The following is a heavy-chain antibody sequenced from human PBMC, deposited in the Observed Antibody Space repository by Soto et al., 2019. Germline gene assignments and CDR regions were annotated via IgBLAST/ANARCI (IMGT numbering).Heavy chain of an antibody. CDR1: GGSVTNSSYY. D-gene: IGHD4-17*01. CDR2: VYYRGRS. Sequence: PSETLSLTCTVSGGSVTNSSYYWGWIRQSPGKGLEWIGSVYYRGRSYSKSSVKSRVTISVDTSKNRFSLSLNSVTASDTAVYFCVSQRTTVPSQPSFDYWRPGALVAVS. CDR3: VSQRTTVPSQPSFDY. V-gene: IGHV4-39*01. J-gene: IGHJ4*02.